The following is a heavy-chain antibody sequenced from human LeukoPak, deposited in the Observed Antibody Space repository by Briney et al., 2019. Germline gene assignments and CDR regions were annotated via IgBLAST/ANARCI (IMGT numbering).Heavy chain of an antibody. D-gene: IGHD1-26*01. J-gene: IGHJ4*02. V-gene: IGHV4-39*07. CDR2: IYYSGST. CDR1: GGSISSSSYY. CDR3: ASEGGSNKDFDY. Sequence: SETLSLTCTVSGGSISSSSYYWGWIRQPPGKGLEWIGSIYYSGSTYYNPSLKGRATISVDTSKNQFSLKLSSVTAADTAVYYCASEGGSNKDFDYWGQGTLVTVSS.